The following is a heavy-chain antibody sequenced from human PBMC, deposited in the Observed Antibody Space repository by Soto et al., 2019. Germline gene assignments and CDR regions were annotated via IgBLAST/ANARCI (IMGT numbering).Heavy chain of an antibody. V-gene: IGHV3-23*01. CDR1: GFTFSSYA. J-gene: IGHJ4*02. D-gene: IGHD3-22*01. Sequence: GGSLRLSCAASGFTFSSYAMSWVRQAPGKGLEWVSVISGSGGSTYYADSVKGRFTISRDNSKNTLYLQMNSLRAEDTAVYYCAKRSDSSGYYYYFDYWGQGTLVTVSS. CDR2: ISGSGGST. CDR3: AKRSDSSGYYYYFDY.